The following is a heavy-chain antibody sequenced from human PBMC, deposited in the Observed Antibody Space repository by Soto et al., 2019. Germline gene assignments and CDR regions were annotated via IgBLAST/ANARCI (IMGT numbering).Heavy chain of an antibody. V-gene: IGHV3-13*01. CDR3: ARERVGYGMDV. CDR1: GFTFSSYD. CDR2: IGTAGDT. Sequence: GGSLRLSCAASGFTFSSYDMHWVRQATGKGLEWVSAIGTAGDTYYPGSVKGRFTISRENAKNSLYLQMNSLRAEDTAVYYCARERVGYGMDVWGQGTTVTVSS. J-gene: IGHJ6*02. D-gene: IGHD3-16*01.